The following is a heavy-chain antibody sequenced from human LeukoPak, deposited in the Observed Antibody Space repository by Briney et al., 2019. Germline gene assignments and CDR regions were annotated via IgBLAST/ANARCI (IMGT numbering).Heavy chain of an antibody. D-gene: IGHD3-10*01. CDR1: GFTFSNFA. CDR2: MTDRGTTI. Sequence: GGSLRLSCAASGFTFSNFAMNWVRQAPGRGLEWVAYMTDRGTTIYYADSVKGRFTIFRDNANNSPYLQMNSLRDEDTAVYYCARVRVGNYLDYWGQGTLVTVSS. J-gene: IGHJ4*02. V-gene: IGHV3-48*02. CDR3: ARVRVGNYLDY.